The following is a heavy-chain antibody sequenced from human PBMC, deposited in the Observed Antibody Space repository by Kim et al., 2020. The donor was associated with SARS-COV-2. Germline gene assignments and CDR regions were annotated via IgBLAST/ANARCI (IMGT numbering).Heavy chain of an antibody. CDR1: GGSFSGYY. J-gene: IGHJ5*02. Sequence: SETLSLTCAVYGGSFSGYYWSWIRQPPGKGLEWIGEINHSGSTNYNPSLKSRVTISVDTSKNQFSLKLSSVTAADTAVYYCARVTGIAAVRPWGQGTLVTVSS. V-gene: IGHV4-34*01. CDR2: INHSGST. D-gene: IGHD6-13*01. CDR3: ARVTGIAAVRP.